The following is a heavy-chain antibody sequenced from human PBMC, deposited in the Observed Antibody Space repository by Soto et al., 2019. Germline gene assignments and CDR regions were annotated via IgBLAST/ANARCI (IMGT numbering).Heavy chain of an antibody. D-gene: IGHD3-10*01. CDR2: ISAYNGNT. J-gene: IGHJ6*02. CDR3: ARAPWEFTNYDYYYYYGMDV. V-gene: IGHV1-18*01. Sequence: GASVKVSCKASGYTFTSYGISWVRQAPGQGLEWMGWISAYNGNTNYAQKLQGRVTMTTDTSTSTAYMELRSLRSDDTAVYYCARAPWEFTNYDYYYYYGMDVWGQGTTVTVSS. CDR1: GYTFTSYG.